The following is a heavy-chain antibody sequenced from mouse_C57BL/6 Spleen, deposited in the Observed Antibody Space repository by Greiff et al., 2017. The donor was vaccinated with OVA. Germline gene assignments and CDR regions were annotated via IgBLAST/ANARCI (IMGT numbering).Heavy chain of an antibody. J-gene: IGHJ4*01. Sequence: VQLQQSGAELVRPGTSVKVSCKASGYAFTNYLIEWVKQRPGQGLEWIGVINPGSGGTNYNEKFKGKATLTADKSSSTAYMQLSSLTSEDSAVYFCARGLLGYAMDYWGQGTSVTVSS. CDR3: ARGLLGYAMDY. CDR2: INPGSGGT. V-gene: IGHV1-54*01. CDR1: GYAFTNYL. D-gene: IGHD3-1*01.